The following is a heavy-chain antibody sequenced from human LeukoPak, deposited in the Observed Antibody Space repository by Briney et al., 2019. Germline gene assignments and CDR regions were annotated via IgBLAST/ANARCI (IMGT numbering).Heavy chain of an antibody. CDR3: AKNTNLSYGDYYYYGMDV. V-gene: IGHV1-18*01. J-gene: IGHJ6*02. D-gene: IGHD4-17*01. CDR1: GYTFTSYG. Sequence: ASVKVSCKASGYTFTSYGISWVRQAPGQGLEWMGWISAYNGNTNYAQKLQGRVTMTTDTSTSTAYMELRSLRSDDTAVYYCAKNTNLSYGDYYYYGMDVWGQGTTVTVSS. CDR2: ISAYNGNT.